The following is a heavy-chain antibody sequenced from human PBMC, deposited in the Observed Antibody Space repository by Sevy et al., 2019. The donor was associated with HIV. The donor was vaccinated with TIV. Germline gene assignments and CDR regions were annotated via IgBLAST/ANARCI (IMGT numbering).Heavy chain of an antibody. CDR1: GFTFSSYA. D-gene: IGHD4-17*01. J-gene: IGHJ4*02. CDR2: ISGRGDTT. V-gene: IGHV3-23*01. CDR3: AKGRRYGDIGLFDY. Sequence: GGSLRLSCGASGFTFSSYAMSWVRQAPGKGLEWVSVISGRGDTTYYADSVKGRFTLSRDNSKNTLYLQMNSLRVEDTAVYYCAKGRRYGDIGLFDYWGQGTLVTVSS.